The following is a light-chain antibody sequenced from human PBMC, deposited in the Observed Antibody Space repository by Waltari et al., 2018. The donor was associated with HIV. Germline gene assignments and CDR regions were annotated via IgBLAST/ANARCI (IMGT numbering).Light chain of an antibody. CDR1: TLSKQY. V-gene: IGLV3-25*03. CDR3: QSSDNSEHMI. Sequence: SSELTQPPSVSVSPGQTARISCSGDTLSKQYAYWYQQKPGQAPVVVIIKDTERPSGTPERFSGSSSGTTVTLTIRGVQAEDEADYYCQSSDNSEHMIFGGGTKLTVL. J-gene: IGLJ2*01. CDR2: KDT.